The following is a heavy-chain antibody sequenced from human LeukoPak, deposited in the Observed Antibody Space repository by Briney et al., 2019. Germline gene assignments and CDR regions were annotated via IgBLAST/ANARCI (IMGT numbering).Heavy chain of an antibody. J-gene: IGHJ4*02. D-gene: IGHD3-3*01. CDR2: IRYDGSNK. CDR3: AKGHDFWSGYLPFDY. V-gene: IGHV3-30*02. Sequence: AGGSLRLSCAASGFTFSSYGMHWVRQAPGKGLEWVAFIRYDGSNKYYADSVKGRFTISRDNSKNTLYLQMNSLRAEDTAVYYCAKGHDFWSGYLPFDYWGQGTLVTVSS. CDR1: GFTFSSYG.